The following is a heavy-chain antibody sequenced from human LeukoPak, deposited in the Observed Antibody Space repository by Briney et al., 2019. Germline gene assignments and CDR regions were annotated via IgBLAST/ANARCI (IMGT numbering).Heavy chain of an antibody. V-gene: IGHV3-48*04. CDR3: ARDVTYYGGGWFDP. Sequence: GGSLRLSCAASGFTFCSSAMIWVRQAPGKGLEWVSYISSGSSTIYYADSVRGRFTISRDNAKNSLYLQMNSLRAEDTAVYYCARDVTYYGGGWFDPWGQGTLVTVSS. CDR2: ISSGSSTI. CDR1: GFTFCSSA. J-gene: IGHJ5*02. D-gene: IGHD4-23*01.